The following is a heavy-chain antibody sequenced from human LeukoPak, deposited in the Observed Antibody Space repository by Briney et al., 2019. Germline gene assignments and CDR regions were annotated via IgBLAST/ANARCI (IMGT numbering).Heavy chain of an antibody. CDR1: GGSISSSSYY. CDR3: ARGPGGINYDSSGYYLYFDY. V-gene: IGHV4-61*01. Sequence: SETLSLTCTVSGGSISSSSYYWSWIRQPPGKGLEWIGYIYYSGSTNYNPSLKSRVTISVDTSKNQFSLKLSSVTAADTAVYYCARGPGGINYDSSGYYLYFDYWGRGTLVTVSS. J-gene: IGHJ4*02. D-gene: IGHD3-22*01. CDR2: IYYSGST.